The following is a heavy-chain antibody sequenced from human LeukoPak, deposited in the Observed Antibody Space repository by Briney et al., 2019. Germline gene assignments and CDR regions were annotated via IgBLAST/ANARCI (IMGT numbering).Heavy chain of an antibody. V-gene: IGHV3-23*01. CDR3: AKKTPDPYSSSWYGGNFDY. CDR1: GFTFSSYA. J-gene: IGHJ4*02. CDR2: ISGSGGST. D-gene: IGHD6-13*01. Sequence: PGGSLRLSCAASGFTFSSYAMSWVRQAPGKGLEWVSAISGSGGSTYYADSVKGRFTISRDNSKNTLYLQMNSLRAEDTAVYYCAKKTPDPYSSSWYGGNFDYWGQGTLVTVSS.